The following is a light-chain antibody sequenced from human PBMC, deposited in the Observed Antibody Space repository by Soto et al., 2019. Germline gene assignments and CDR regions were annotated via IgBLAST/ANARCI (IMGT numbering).Light chain of an antibody. J-gene: IGLJ1*01. Sequence: QSALTQPPSASGSPGQSVTISCTGTSSDIGAYIYVSWYQQHPGKAPKLMISEVSRRPSGVPERFSGSKSGNTASLTVSGHQADDEAHYYCSSYAGSNNFVFGTGTKLTVL. CDR1: SSDIGAYIY. CDR2: EVS. V-gene: IGLV2-8*01. CDR3: SSYAGSNNFV.